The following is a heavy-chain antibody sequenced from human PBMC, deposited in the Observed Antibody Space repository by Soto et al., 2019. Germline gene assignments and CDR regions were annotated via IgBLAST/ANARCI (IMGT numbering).Heavy chain of an antibody. J-gene: IGHJ4*02. D-gene: IGHD2-15*01. Sequence: QVQLVESGGGVVQPGRSLRLSCAASGFTFSSYGMHWVRQAPGKGLEWVAVIWYDGSNKYYADSVKGRLTISRDNSTTTLYLPMNPLRADAPAVSSCTTDGSSSGGCSYSVPVLDYWGQGTLVTVSS. CDR1: GFTFSSYG. V-gene: IGHV3-33*03. CDR2: IWYDGSNK. CDR3: TTDGSSSGGCSYSVPVLDY.